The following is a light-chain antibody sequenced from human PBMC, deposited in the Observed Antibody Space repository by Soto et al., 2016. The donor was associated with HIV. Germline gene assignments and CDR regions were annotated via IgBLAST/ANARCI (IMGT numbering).Light chain of an antibody. CDR2: DDG. Sequence: SYELTQPPSVSVAPGKTARITCGENNIGGNSVHWYQQKPGQAPVLVVYDDGDRSSGIPERFSGSNSGSTATLTISRVEAEDEADYYCQLWDDTNDQVVFGGGTKLTVL. CDR3: QLWDDTNDQVV. V-gene: IGLV3-21*03. J-gene: IGLJ2*01. CDR1: NIGGNS.